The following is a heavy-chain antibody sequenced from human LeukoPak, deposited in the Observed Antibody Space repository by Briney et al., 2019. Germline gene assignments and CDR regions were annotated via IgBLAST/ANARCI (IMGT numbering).Heavy chain of an antibody. CDR2: IDRRGSGK. CDR3: AKDGGWGYYDL. Sequence: GGSLRLSCVASGFTFSTSCVTWVRQAPGKGLEWVANIDRRGSGKYYVDSVKGRFAISRDYANNTVFLQMNSLRAEDTSVYYCAKDGGWGYYDLWGQGTPVTVSS. CDR1: GFTFSTSC. J-gene: IGHJ4*02. V-gene: IGHV3-7*03. D-gene: IGHD3-16*01.